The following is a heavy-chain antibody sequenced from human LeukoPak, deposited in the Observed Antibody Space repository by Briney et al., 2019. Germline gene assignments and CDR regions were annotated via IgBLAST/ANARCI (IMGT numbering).Heavy chain of an antibody. Sequence: ASVKVSCKASGGTFSSYAISWVRQAPGQGLEWMGWISAYNGNTNYAQKLQGRVTMTTDTSTSTAYMELRSLRSDDTAVYYCARDTRYSYGYGIDYWGQGTLVTVSS. J-gene: IGHJ4*02. D-gene: IGHD5-18*01. V-gene: IGHV1-18*01. CDR2: ISAYNGNT. CDR3: ARDTRYSYGYGIDY. CDR1: GGTFSSYA.